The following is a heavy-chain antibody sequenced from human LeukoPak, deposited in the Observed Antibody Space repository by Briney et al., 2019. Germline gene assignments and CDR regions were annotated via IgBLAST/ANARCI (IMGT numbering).Heavy chain of an antibody. D-gene: IGHD3-10*01. CDR1: GFTFSSYA. Sequence: GGSLRLSCAASGFTFSSYAMSWVRQAPGKGLEWVSAISGSGGSTYYADSVKGRFTISRDNSKNTLYPQMNSLRAEDTAVYYCATLPYGSGPTYGDYWGQGTLVTVSS. J-gene: IGHJ4*02. CDR3: ATLPYGSGPTYGDY. V-gene: IGHV3-23*01. CDR2: ISGSGGST.